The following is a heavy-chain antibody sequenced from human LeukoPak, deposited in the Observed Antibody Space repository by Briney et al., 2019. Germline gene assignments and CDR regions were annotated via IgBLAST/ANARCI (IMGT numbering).Heavy chain of an antibody. CDR3: ARVRGRVFDY. D-gene: IGHD3-10*01. Sequence: SETLSLTCTVSGGSISSSSYYWGWIRQPPGKGLEWIGSIYYSGSTYYNPSLKSRVTISVDTSKNQFSLKRSSVTAADTAVYYCARVRGRVFDYWGQGTLVTVSS. CDR1: GGSISSSSYY. J-gene: IGHJ4*02. V-gene: IGHV4-39*07. CDR2: IYYSGST.